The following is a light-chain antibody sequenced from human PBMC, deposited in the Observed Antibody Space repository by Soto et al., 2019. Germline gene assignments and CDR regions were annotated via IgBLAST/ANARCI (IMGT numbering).Light chain of an antibody. CDR2: AAS. V-gene: IGKV1-12*01. CDR3: HQSNSFPIT. Sequence: DIQMTQSPSSVSASVGDRVTITCRASQGISSGLAWYQQKPGKAPKLLIYAASSLQSGVPSRFSGTGSDTDFTLTITSLQPEDFATYYCHQSNSFPITFGQGTRLEIK. J-gene: IGKJ5*01. CDR1: QGISSG.